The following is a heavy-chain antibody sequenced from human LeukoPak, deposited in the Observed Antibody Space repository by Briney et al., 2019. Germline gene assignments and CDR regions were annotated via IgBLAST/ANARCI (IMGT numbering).Heavy chain of an antibody. Sequence: GGSLRLSCAASGFTFSSYEMNWVRQAPGKGLEWVSYISSSGSTIYYADSVKGRFTISRDNSKNTLYLQMNSLRAEDTAVYYCAKDRGDNYYYYYMDVWGKGTTVTISS. CDR3: AKDRGDNYYYYYMDV. V-gene: IGHV3-48*03. D-gene: IGHD2-15*01. CDR2: ISSSGSTI. CDR1: GFTFSSYE. J-gene: IGHJ6*03.